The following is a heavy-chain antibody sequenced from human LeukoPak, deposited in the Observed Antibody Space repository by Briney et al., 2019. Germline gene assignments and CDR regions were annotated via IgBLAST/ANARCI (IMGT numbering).Heavy chain of an antibody. CDR3: AKEAAGTPYFDY. CDR2: ISWNSGSI. V-gene: IGHV3-9*01. Sequence: PGGSLRLSCAASGFTFDDYAMHWVRQAPGKGLEWVSGISWNSGSIGYADSVKGRFTISRDNAENSLYLQMNSLRAEDTALYYCAKEAAGTPYFDYWGQGTLVTVSS. D-gene: IGHD6-13*01. J-gene: IGHJ4*02. CDR1: GFTFDDYA.